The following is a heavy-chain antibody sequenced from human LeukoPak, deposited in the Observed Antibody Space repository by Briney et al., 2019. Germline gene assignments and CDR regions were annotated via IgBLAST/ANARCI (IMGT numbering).Heavy chain of an antibody. CDR1: GFSFISYG. Sequence: GGSLRLSCAASGFSFISYGMHWVRQAPGKGLEWVGVISDDGRRKDYADSVKGRFTISRDNSKDTLYLQMNSLRAEDTAVYYCAKGMTTVTALFDFCGQGTLVTVSS. V-gene: IGHV3-30*18. J-gene: IGHJ4*02. D-gene: IGHD4-11*01. CDR3: AKGMTTVTALFDF. CDR2: ISDDGRRK.